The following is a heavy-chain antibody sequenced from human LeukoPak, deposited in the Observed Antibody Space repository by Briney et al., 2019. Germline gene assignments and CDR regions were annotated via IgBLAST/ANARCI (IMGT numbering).Heavy chain of an antibody. CDR2: ISSNGGST. Sequence: PGGSLRLSCAASGFTFSSYGMSWVRQAPGKGLEYVSAISSNGGSTYYANSVKGRFTISRDNSKNTLYLQMGSLRAEDMAVYYCARDLKPFPQNAFDIWGQGTMVTVSS. CDR1: GFTFSSYG. D-gene: IGHD2/OR15-2a*01. V-gene: IGHV3-64*01. J-gene: IGHJ3*02. CDR3: ARDLKPFPQNAFDI.